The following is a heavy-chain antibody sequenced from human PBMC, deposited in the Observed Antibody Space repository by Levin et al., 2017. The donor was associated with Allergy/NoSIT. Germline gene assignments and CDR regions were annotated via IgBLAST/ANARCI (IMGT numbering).Heavy chain of an antibody. D-gene: IGHD2-2*01. CDR3: AKIWGCSSTSCYPLGAFDI. V-gene: IGHV3-30*18. J-gene: IGHJ3*02. CDR2: ISYDGSNK. CDR1: GFTFSSYG. Sequence: PGGSLRLSCAASGFTFSSYGMHWVRQAPGKGLEWVAVISYDGSNKYYADSVKGRFTISRDNSKNTLYLQMNSLRAEDTAVYYCAKIWGCSSTSCYPLGAFDIWGQGTMVTVSS.